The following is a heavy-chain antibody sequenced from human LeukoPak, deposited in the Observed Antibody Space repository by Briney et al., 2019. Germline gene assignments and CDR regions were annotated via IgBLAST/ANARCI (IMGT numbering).Heavy chain of an antibody. Sequence: GGSLRLSCAASGFTFSRYGMHWVRQAPGKGLEWVAIISYDGSNKYYADSVKGRFTISRDNSKNTLYLQMNSLRAEDTAPYYCAKDSRRYNILTGYYSGGRGYFDFWGQGTLVTVSS. V-gene: IGHV3-30*18. CDR1: GFTFSRYG. CDR2: ISYDGSNK. CDR3: AKDSRRYNILTGYYSGGRGYFDF. J-gene: IGHJ4*02. D-gene: IGHD3-9*01.